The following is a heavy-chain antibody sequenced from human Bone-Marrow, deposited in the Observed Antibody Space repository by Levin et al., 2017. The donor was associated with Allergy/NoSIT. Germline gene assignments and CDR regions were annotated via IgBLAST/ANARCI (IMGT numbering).Heavy chain of an antibody. Sequence: GGSLRLSCAASGFIFSRNWMSWVRQAPGKGLEWVANINPESSEKYYADSVKGRFTISRDNAKNSVYLQMSSLRAEDTAVYYCARDVRYGHFDYWGQGTLLTVSS. V-gene: IGHV3-7*04. CDR2: INPESSEK. D-gene: IGHD3-16*01. J-gene: IGHJ4*02. CDR3: ARDVRYGHFDY. CDR1: GFIFSRNW.